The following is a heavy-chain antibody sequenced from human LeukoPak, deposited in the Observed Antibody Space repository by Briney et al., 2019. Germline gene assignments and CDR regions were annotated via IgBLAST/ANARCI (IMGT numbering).Heavy chain of an antibody. CDR1: GLSIGSSTFY. J-gene: IGHJ6*02. V-gene: IGHV4-39*01. CDR3: ARHLSQLWFRNYYYGMDV. CDR2: VYYSGTT. Sequence: SETLSLTCIVSGLSIGSSTFYWAWIRQPPGKGLEWIGSVYYSGTTFYNPSFKSRVTISVDTSKNQFSLKLSSVTAADTAVYYCARHLSQLWFRNYYYGMDVWGQGTTVTVSS. D-gene: IGHD5-18*01.